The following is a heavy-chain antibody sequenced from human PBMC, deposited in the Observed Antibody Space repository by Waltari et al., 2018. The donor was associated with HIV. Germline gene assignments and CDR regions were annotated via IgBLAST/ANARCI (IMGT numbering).Heavy chain of an antibody. CDR2: IYTSGST. CDR3: ARDRNTGTTYYYGMDV. J-gene: IGHJ6*02. CDR1: GGSISSYY. Sequence: QVQLQESGPGLVKPSETLSLTCTVSGGSISSYYWSWIRQPAGKGLEWIGRIYTSGSTNYNPALKSRVTMSVDTSKNQFSLKLSSVTAADTAVYYCARDRNTGTTYYYGMDVWGQGTTVTVSS. V-gene: IGHV4-4*07. D-gene: IGHD1-1*01.